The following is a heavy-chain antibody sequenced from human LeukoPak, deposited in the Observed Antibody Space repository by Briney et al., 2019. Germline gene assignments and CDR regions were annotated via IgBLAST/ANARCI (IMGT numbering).Heavy chain of an antibody. CDR3: ASSDHCSGGSCYF. Sequence: SETLSLTCAVYGGSFSGYYWSWIRQPPGKGLEWIGEINHSGSTNYNPSLKSRVTISVDTSKNQFSLKLSSVTAADTAVYYCASSDHCSGGSCYFWGQGTMVTVSS. V-gene: IGHV4-34*01. CDR2: INHSGST. D-gene: IGHD2-15*01. J-gene: IGHJ3*01. CDR1: GGSFSGYY.